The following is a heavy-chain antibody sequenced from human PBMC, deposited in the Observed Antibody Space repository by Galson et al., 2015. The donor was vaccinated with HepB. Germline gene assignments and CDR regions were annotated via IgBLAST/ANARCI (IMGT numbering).Heavy chain of an antibody. J-gene: IGHJ4*02. V-gene: IGHV7-4-1*02. CDR2: INTNTGNP. D-gene: IGHD3-10*01. CDR1: GYTFTSYA. CDR3: ALLWFGELPGVGY. Sequence: SVKVSCKASGYTFTSYAMNWVRQAPGQGLEWMGWINTNTGNPTYAQGFTGRSVFSLDTSVSTAYLQISSLKAEDTAVYYCALLWFGELPGVGYWGQGTLVTVSS.